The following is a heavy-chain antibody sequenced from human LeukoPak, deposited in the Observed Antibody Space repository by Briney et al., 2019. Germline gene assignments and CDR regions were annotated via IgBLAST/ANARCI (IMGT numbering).Heavy chain of an antibody. CDR3: ARVRDCSSTSCRDAFDI. Sequence: SVKVSCKASGGTFSSYAISWVRQAPGQGLEWMGRIIPILGIANYAQKFQGRVTITADKSTSTAYMELSSLRSEDTAVYYCARVRDCSSTSCRDAFDIWGQGTMVTVSS. CDR2: IIPILGIA. V-gene: IGHV1-69*04. J-gene: IGHJ3*02. CDR1: GGTFSSYA. D-gene: IGHD2-2*01.